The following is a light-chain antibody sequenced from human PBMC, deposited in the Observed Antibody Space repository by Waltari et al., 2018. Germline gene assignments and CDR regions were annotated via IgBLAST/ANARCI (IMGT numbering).Light chain of an antibody. CDR2: DVT. V-gene: IGLV2-14*03. CDR1: SSDIGAYEF. Sequence: QSALTQPASVSGSPGQSITISCTGTSSDIGAYEFVSWYQQHPGKAPKVVISDVTNRPSGASHRFSASKSGNTASLTISALQAEDEADYYCCSYTSSDSYVFGPGTKVTV. CDR3: CSYTSSDSYV. J-gene: IGLJ1*01.